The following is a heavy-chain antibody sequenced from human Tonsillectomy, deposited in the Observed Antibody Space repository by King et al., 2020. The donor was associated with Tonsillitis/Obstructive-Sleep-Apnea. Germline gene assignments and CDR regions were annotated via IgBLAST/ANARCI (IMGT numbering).Heavy chain of an antibody. CDR3: AKEGNTWFDP. V-gene: IGHV1-2*02. Sequence: EQLVQSGAEVKKPGASVKVSCKASGYTFTAYYIHWVRQAPGQGLEWMGWINPISGGTKYAQKFQGRVTMTSDTSISTAYMEVSRLTFDDTAVYYCAKEGNTWFDPWGQGTLVTVSS. CDR1: GYTFTAYY. CDR2: INPISGGT. J-gene: IGHJ5*02.